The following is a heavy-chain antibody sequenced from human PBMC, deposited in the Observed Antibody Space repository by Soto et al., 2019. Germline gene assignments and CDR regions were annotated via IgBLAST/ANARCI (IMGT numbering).Heavy chain of an antibody. V-gene: IGHV4-59*12. CDR1: GASITTSY. D-gene: IGHD6-13*01. Sequence: PSETLSLTCTVSGASITTSYWTWIRQPPGKGLEYIGYISSSGSTNYNPSLKSRVTISKDTSKNQFSLKLSSVTAADTAFYYCARGGQQVAYFLDSWGQGTLVTVSS. CDR3: ARGGQQVAYFLDS. J-gene: IGHJ4*02. CDR2: ISSSGST.